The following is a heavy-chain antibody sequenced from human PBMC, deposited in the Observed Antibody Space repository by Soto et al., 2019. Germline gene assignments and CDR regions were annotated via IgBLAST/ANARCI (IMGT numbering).Heavy chain of an antibody. CDR2: MNPNSGNT. V-gene: IGHV1-8*01. CDR1: GYTFTSYD. J-gene: IGHJ6*02. Sequence: QVQLVQSGAEVKKPGASVKVSCKASGYTFTSYDINWVRQATGQGLEWMGWMNPNSGNTGYAQKSQGRVTMTRHTSISTAYVELSSLRSEDTAVYYCARRGYSSSWYYYYYYGMDVWGQGTTVTVSS. CDR3: ARRGYSSSWYYYYYYGMDV. D-gene: IGHD6-13*01.